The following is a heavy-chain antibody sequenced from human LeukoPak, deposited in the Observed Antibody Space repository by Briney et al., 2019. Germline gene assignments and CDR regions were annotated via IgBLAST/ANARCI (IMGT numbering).Heavy chain of an antibody. V-gene: IGHV5-51*01. J-gene: IGHJ4*02. CDR2: IYPDESNI. Sequence: GESLKISCKGSGYSFPTYWIAWVRQMPGKGLKWMGIIYPDESNIRYSLSFQGQVTISADKSISTAYLQWSSLKASDTAMYYCARPPSRGYSSSFEYWGQGTLVTVSS. CDR1: GYSFPTYW. CDR3: ARPPSRGYSSSFEY. D-gene: IGHD2-2*03.